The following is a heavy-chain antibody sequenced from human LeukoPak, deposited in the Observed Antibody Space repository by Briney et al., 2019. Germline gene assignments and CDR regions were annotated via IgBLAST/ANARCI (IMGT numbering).Heavy chain of an antibody. Sequence: PSETLSLTCAVYGGSFSGYYWSWIRQPPGKGLEWIGEINHSGSTNYNPSLKSRVTISVDTSKNQFSLKLSSVTAADTAVYYCARGREELVVPAYYFDYWGQGTLATVSS. D-gene: IGHD2-2*01. CDR2: INHSGST. CDR1: GGSFSGYY. V-gene: IGHV4-34*01. J-gene: IGHJ4*02. CDR3: ARGREELVVPAYYFDY.